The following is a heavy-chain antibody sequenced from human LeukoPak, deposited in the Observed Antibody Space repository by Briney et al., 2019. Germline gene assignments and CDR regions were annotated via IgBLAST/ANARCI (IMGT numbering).Heavy chain of an antibody. J-gene: IGHJ4*02. CDR3: AKGVVSGVDYFDY. V-gene: IGHV3-7*01. CDR1: GFTFRNYW. Sequence: GGSLRLSCAAPGFTFRNYWMTWVRQTPGKGLEWVANINQDGSDEYYMDSVKGRFIISRDSAKNSLYLQMNSLSAEDTAVYYCAKGVVSGVDYFDYWGQGTLVTVSS. D-gene: IGHD5/OR15-5a*01. CDR2: INQDGSDE.